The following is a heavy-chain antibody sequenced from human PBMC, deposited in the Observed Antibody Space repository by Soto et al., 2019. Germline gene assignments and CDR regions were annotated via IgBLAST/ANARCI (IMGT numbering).Heavy chain of an antibody. D-gene: IGHD3-3*01. J-gene: IGHJ4*02. CDR3: ASENTIFGVVDY. CDR2: IWYDGSNK. CDR1: GFTFSSYG. Sequence: GGSLRLSCAASGFTFSSYGMHWVRQAPGKGLEWVAVIWYDGSNKYYADSVKGRFTISRDNSKNTLYLQMNSLRAEDTAVYYCASENTIFGVVDYWGQGTLVTVS. V-gene: IGHV3-33*01.